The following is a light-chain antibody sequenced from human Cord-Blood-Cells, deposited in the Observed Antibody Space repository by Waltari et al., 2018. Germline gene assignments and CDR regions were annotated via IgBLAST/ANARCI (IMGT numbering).Light chain of an antibody. J-gene: IGLJ3*02. CDR1: KLGDKY. CDR2: QDS. V-gene: IGLV3-1*01. CDR3: QAWDSSTAWV. Sequence: SYELTQPPSVSVSPGQTASLTCSGDKLGDKYACWYQQKPGQSPVLVIYQDSKRPSGIPDRFSGSNSGNTATLTISGTQAMDEADYYCQAWDSSTAWVFGGGTKLTVL.